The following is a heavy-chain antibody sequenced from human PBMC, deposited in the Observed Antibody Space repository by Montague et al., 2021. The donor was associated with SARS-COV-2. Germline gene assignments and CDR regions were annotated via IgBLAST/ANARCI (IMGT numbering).Heavy chain of an antibody. Sequence: SETLSLTCTVSGGSTSSSDYYWGWIRQPPGKGLEWIGTIYYSGSTYYTPSLKSRVTISVDTSKNQFSLKLTSLTAADTAVYYCARSSGYNYDISYYGMDVWGQGTTVTVSS. D-gene: IGHD5-18*01. V-gene: IGHV4-39*01. J-gene: IGHJ6*02. CDR3: ARSSGYNYDISYYGMDV. CDR2: IYYSGST. CDR1: GGSTSSSDYY.